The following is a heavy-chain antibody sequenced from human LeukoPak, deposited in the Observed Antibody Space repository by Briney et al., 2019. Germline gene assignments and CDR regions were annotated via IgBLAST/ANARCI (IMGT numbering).Heavy chain of an antibody. CDR2: IYYSGST. J-gene: IGHJ6*02. CDR1: GGSISSYC. CDR3: ARGWFGELLFPYYYYGMDV. D-gene: IGHD3-10*01. Sequence: SETLSLTCTVSGGSISSYCWSWIRQPPGKGLEWIGYIYYSGSTNYNPSLKSRVTISVDTSKNQFSLKLSSVTAADTAVYYCARGWFGELLFPYYYYGMDVWGQGTTVTVSS. V-gene: IGHV4-59*01.